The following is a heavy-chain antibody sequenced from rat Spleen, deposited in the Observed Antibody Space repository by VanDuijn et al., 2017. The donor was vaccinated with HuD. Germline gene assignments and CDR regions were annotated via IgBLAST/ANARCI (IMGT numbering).Heavy chain of an antibody. D-gene: IGHD1-3*01. Sequence: EVQLVESGGGLVQPGRSLKLSCAASGFTFSDYYMAWVRQAPTKGLEWVASISYDGGSTYYRDSVKGRFTISRDNAKSSLYLQMDSLRSEDTATYYCTTETLTTVATPSVMDAWGQGASVTVSS. V-gene: IGHV5-20*01. CDR2: ISYDGGST. CDR3: TTETLTTVATPSVMDA. J-gene: IGHJ4*01. CDR1: GFTFSDYY.